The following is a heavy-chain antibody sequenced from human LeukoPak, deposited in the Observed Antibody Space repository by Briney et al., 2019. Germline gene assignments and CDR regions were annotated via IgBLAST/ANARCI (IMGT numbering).Heavy chain of an antibody. CDR1: GYTFTSYG. V-gene: IGHV1-18*01. J-gene: IGHJ6*03. CDR3: ARVTDEDFWSGYPHYYYCMDV. D-gene: IGHD3-3*01. CDR2: ISAYNGNT. Sequence: GASVKVSCKASGYTFTSYGISWVRQAPGQGLEWMGWISAYNGNTNYAQKLQGRVTMTTDTSTSTAYMELRSLRSDDTAVYYCARVTDEDFWSGYPHYYYCMDVWGKGTTVTVSS.